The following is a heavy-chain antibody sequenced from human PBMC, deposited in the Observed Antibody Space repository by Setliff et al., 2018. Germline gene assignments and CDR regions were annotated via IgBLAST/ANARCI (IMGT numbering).Heavy chain of an antibody. J-gene: IGHJ4*02. Sequence: GASVKVSCKASGYTFTDYYMHWMRQAPGQGLEWVGRINPNSGDTNYAQNFQGRVTMTRDTSISTVYMELSRLRSDDTAVYYCAIDISYGKIDYWGQGTLVTVSS. CDR2: INPNSGDT. CDR1: GYTFTDYY. D-gene: IGHD5-18*01. V-gene: IGHV1-2*06. CDR3: AIDISYGKIDY.